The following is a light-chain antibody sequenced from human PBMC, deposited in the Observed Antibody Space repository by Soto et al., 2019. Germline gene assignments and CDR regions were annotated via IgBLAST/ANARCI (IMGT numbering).Light chain of an antibody. V-gene: IGKV3-20*01. CDR3: QQYSSSPFPLT. CDR1: QSVSSSY. J-gene: IGKJ4*01. CDR2: GAS. Sequence: EIVLTQSPGTLSLSPGERATLSCRASQSVSSSYLAWYQQKPGQAPRLLIYGASSRATGIPDRFSGSGSGTDFTLTISRLEPEDFAVYYCQQYSSSPFPLTFGGGTKVDIK.